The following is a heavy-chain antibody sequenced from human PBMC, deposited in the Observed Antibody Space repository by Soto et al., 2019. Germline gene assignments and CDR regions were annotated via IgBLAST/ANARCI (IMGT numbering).Heavy chain of an antibody. V-gene: IGHV1-2*04. D-gene: IGHD1-26*01. J-gene: IGHJ4*02. CDR2: INPNSGGT. Sequence: ASVKVSCKASGYTFTGYYMHWVRQAPGQGLEWMGWINPNSGGTNYAQKFQGWVTMTRDTSISTAYMELSRLRSDDTAVYYCARAPPISGSYWYYFDYWGQGTLVTVSS. CDR3: ARAPPISGSYWYYFDY. CDR1: GYTFTGYY.